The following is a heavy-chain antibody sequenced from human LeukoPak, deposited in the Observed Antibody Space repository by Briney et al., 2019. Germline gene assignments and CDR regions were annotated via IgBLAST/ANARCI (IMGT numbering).Heavy chain of an antibody. CDR3: MRWSHDSGYYYMDV. CDR2: IKQDGGER. J-gene: IGHJ6*03. CDR1: GFIFSNYW. D-gene: IGHD3-3*01. V-gene: IGHV3-7*01. Sequence: PGGSLRLPCAASGFIFSNYWMDWVRQGPGKGLEWVANIKQDGGERYYVDSVKGRFTISRDNAKNSLYLEMNSLRAEDTAVYYCMRWSHDSGYYYMDVWGKGTTVTVSS.